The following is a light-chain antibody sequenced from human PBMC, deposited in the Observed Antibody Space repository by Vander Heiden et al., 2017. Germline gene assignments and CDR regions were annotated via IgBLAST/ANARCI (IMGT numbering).Light chain of an antibody. J-gene: IGKJ3*01. Sequence: EIVLTQSPATLSLSPGERATLSCRASQSVSSYLAWYQQKPGQAPRLLIYDASNRATGIPARFSGSGSGTDFTLTISSLEPEDFAVYYCQQRSNWPKTFGHGTKVXIK. CDR1: QSVSSY. V-gene: IGKV3-11*01. CDR2: DAS. CDR3: QQRSNWPKT.